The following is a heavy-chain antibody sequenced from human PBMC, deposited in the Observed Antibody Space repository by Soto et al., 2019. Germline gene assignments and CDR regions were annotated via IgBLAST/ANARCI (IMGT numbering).Heavy chain of an antibody. V-gene: IGHV3-11*01. J-gene: IGHJ5*02. Sequence: GVLRLSCAASGFTFSDYYMSWIRQAPGKGLEWVSFISSSGRTIFYADSVKGRFTISRDNAKNSLYLQMSSLRTEDTAVYYCAKDLTPGMGKFDPWGQGTLVTVSS. CDR2: ISSSGRTI. CDR3: AKDLTPGMGKFDP. CDR1: GFTFSDYY.